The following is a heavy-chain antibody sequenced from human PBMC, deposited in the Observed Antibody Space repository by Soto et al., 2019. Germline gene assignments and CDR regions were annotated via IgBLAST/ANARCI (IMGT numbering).Heavy chain of an antibody. V-gene: IGHV1-69*01. Sequence: QVQLVQSGAEVKKPGSSVKVSCTASGGTFSRSAISWVRQAPGQGLEWMGGIIPIFGTADYAQKFQGRVTITADESTSTAYMELSSLRSEDTAVYYCASPAGVYRAGVYPPTGYYYGMDVWGQGTTVTVSS. J-gene: IGHJ6*02. CDR3: ASPAGVYRAGVYPPTGYYYGMDV. CDR1: GGTFSRSA. D-gene: IGHD1-1*01. CDR2: IIPIFGTA.